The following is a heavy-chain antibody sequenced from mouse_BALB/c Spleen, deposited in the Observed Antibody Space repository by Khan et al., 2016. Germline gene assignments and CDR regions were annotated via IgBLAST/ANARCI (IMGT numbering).Heavy chain of an antibody. CDR3: TTKVYYFDY. CDR1: GFTFSSYA. Sequence: EVELVESGGGLVKPGGSLKLSCAASGFTFSSYAMSWVRQTPEKRLEWVASISSGGSSFYPDILKDRFTISRDNARNILSLQMISLRSEDTAMYYCTTKVYYFDYWGQGTTLTVSS. J-gene: IGHJ2*01. CDR2: ISSGGSS. V-gene: IGHV5-6-5*01.